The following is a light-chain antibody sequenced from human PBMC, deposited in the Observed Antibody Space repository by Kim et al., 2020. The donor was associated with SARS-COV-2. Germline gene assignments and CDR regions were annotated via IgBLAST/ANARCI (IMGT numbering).Light chain of an antibody. V-gene: IGKV1-39*01. CDR1: QSISSY. Sequence: DIQMTQSPSSLSASVGDRVTITCRASQSISSYLNWYQQKPGKAPKLLIYGASSLQSGVPSRFSGSGSGTDFTLTISSLQPEDFATYYCQQSYSTPRSCGQGTKLEI. CDR2: GAS. CDR3: QQSYSTPRS. J-gene: IGKJ2*03.